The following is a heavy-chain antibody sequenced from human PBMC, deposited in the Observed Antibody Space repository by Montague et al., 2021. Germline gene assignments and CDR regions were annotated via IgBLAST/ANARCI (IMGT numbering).Heavy chain of an antibody. Sequence: SETLSLTCTVHGGYISSYSWSWIRQPPGKGLEWIGDIYYSGSTNYNPSLKSRVTISVDTSKNQFSLKLSSVTAADTAVYYCARGTIDYGYYCFDYWGQGTLVTVSS. CDR3: ARGTIDYGYYCFDY. V-gene: IGHV4-59*13. CDR2: IYYSGST. J-gene: IGHJ4*02. D-gene: IGHD4-17*01. CDR1: GGYISSYS.